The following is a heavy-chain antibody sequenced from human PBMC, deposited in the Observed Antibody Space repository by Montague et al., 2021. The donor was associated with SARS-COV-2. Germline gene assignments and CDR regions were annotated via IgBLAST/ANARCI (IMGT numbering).Heavy chain of an antibody. CDR3: ARFPTSYYYDSKAAPATPAAFDI. V-gene: IGHV4-39*01. D-gene: IGHD3-22*01. J-gene: IGHJ3*02. CDR1: GGSISSSSYY. Sequence: SETLSLTCTVSGGSISSSSYYWGWIRQPPGKGLEWIGSIYYSGSTYYNPSLKSRVTISVDTSKNQFSLKLSSVTAAGTAVYYCARFPTSYYYDSKAAPATPAAFDIWGQGTMVTVSS. CDR2: IYYSGST.